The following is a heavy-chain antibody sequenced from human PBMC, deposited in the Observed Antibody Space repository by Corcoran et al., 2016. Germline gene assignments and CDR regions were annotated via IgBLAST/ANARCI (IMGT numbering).Heavy chain of an antibody. D-gene: IGHD3-16*01. CDR2: VYWDDDK. J-gene: IGHJ3*01. V-gene: IGHV2-5*02. CDR1: GFSLSTTGVG. CDR3: GHIMITYVGVCDPFEGFDV. Sequence: QITLKESGPTLVTPTQTLALTCTFSGFSLSTTGVGVGWIRQPPGTALEWLAVVYWDDDKRYSPSLKSRLSIAKDTSNNLVVLTMTNMDPVDTAAYSWGHIMITYVGVCDPFEGFDVWGQGTMVTVSS.